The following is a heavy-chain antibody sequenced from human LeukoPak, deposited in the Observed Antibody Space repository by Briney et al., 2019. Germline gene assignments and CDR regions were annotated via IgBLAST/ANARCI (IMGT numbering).Heavy chain of an antibody. CDR3: ARASIAVAGNDY. V-gene: IGHV3-21*01. CDR1: GFTSSSYS. CDR2: ISSSSSYI. J-gene: IGHJ4*02. Sequence: PGGSLRLSCAASGFTSSSYSMNWVRQAPGKGLEWVSSISSSSSYIYYADSVKGRFTISRDNAKNSLYLQMNSLRAEDTAVYYCARASIAVAGNDYWGQGTLVTVSS. D-gene: IGHD6-19*01.